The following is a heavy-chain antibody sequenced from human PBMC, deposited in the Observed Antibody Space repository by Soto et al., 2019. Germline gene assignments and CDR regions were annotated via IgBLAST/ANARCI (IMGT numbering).Heavy chain of an antibody. CDR2: IYYSGST. D-gene: IGHD3-22*01. Sequence: SGTLSLTCTVSGGSISSGGYYWSWIRQHPGKGLEWIGYIYYSGSTYYNPSLKSRVTISVDTSKNQFSLRLSSVTAADTAVYYCARDQRISGYYGYYYYYGMDVWGQGTTVTVSS. CDR1: GGSISSGGYY. V-gene: IGHV4-31*03. CDR3: ARDQRISGYYGYYYYYGMDV. J-gene: IGHJ6*02.